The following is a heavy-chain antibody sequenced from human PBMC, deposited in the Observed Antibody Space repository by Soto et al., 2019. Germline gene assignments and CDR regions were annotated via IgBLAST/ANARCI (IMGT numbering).Heavy chain of an antibody. V-gene: IGHV1-18*01. CDR1: GYTFTSYG. CDR3: ARAYCSGGSCYPYFYMDV. D-gene: IGHD2-15*01. Sequence: QVQLVQSGAEVKKPGASVTVSCKASGYTFTSYGISWVRQAPGHGLEWMGWISAYNGNTNYAHKLQGRDTMTTDTSTRTAYMELRSLISDDTAVYYCARAYCSGGSCYPYFYMDVWGKGTTVTVSS. J-gene: IGHJ6*03. CDR2: ISAYNGNT.